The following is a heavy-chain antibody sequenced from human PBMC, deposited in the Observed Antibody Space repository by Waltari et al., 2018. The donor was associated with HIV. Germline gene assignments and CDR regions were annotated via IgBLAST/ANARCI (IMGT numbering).Heavy chain of an antibody. CDR2: IGPSATTI. D-gene: IGHD1-1*01. V-gene: IGHV3-48*01. Sequence: EVQLLASGGGLAQPGGSLIGSCAVSGFTLHTYGRNGVSQTPGKGLRWISYIGPSATTIFYADSVKGRFTTSRDNANNSLYLQMSGLRPEDAGVYFCARDTKVAGGHVLRPRYFDYWGQGTPVSVSS. J-gene: IGHJ4*02. CDR3: ARDTKVAGGHVLRPRYFDY. CDR1: GFTLHTYG.